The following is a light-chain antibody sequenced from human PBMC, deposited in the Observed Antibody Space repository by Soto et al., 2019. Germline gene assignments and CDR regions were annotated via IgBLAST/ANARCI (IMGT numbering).Light chain of an antibody. Sequence: IVLTQSPATLSLSPGESATLSCRASRSVSNYLAWYQQKPGQAPRLLIYDAYNRATGIPPRFSGSGSGTDFTLTISSLEPEDSAVYYCQQRHMWPITFGQGTRLE. V-gene: IGKV3-11*01. CDR1: RSVSNY. CDR3: QQRHMWPIT. CDR2: DAY. J-gene: IGKJ5*01.